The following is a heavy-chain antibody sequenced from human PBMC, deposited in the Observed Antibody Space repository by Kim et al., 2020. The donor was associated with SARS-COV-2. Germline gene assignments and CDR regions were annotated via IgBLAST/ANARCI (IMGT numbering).Heavy chain of an antibody. CDR1: GFTFNTYW. CDR3: VKDFWGPSDS. Sequence: GGSLRLSCAASGFTFNTYWMHWVRQAPGKGLVWVSRMSEDGRIINHADSVRGRFTISRDVATKSLYLQMNSLRPDDTAMYYCVKDFWGPSDSWGQGTLVTVHS. J-gene: IGHJ4*02. CDR2: MSEDGRII. D-gene: IGHD3-16*01. V-gene: IGHV3-74*01.